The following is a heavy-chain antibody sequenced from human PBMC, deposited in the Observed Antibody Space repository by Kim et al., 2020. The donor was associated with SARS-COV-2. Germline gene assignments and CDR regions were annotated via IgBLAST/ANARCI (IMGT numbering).Heavy chain of an antibody. CDR2: INAGNGNT. V-gene: IGHV1-3*01. CDR1: GYTFTSYA. J-gene: IGHJ2*01. CDR3: ARELDGDPDWYFDL. Sequence: ASVKVSCKASGYTFTSYAMHWVRQAPGQRLEWMGWINAGNGNTKYSQKFQGRVTITRDTSASTAYMELSSLRSEDTAVYYCARELDGDPDWYFDLWGRGTLVTVSS. D-gene: IGHD4-17*01.